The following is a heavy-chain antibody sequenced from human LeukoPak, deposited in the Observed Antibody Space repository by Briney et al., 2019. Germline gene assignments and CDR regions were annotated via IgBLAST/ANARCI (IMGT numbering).Heavy chain of an antibody. CDR1: GFTLSAFW. CDR2: ISGSGGST. V-gene: IGHV3-23*01. D-gene: IGHD3-22*01. J-gene: IGHJ1*01. Sequence: PGGSLRLSCAASGFTLSAFWMHWVRQAPGKGLEWVSAISGSGGSTYHADSVKGRFTISRDNAKNTLYLQMNSLRAEDTAVYYCARVLSADSPGFQHWGQGTLVTVSS. CDR3: ARVLSADSPGFQH.